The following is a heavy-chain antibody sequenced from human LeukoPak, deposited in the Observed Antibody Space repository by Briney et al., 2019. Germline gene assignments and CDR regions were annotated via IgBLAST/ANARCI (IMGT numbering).Heavy chain of an antibody. V-gene: IGHV4-34*01. CDR1: GGSFSGYY. CDR3: ARAYYYGSGSYKYYFDY. D-gene: IGHD3-10*01. J-gene: IGHJ4*02. Sequence: PSETLSRTCAVYGGSFSGYYWSWIRQPPGKGLEWIGEINHSGSTNYNPSLKSRVTISVDTSKNQFSLKLSSVTAADTAVYYCARAYYYGSGSYKYYFDYWGQGTLVTVSS. CDR2: INHSGST.